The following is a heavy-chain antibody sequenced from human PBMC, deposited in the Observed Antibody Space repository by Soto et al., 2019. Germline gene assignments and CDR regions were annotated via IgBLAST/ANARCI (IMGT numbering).Heavy chain of an antibody. D-gene: IGHD6-19*01. J-gene: IGHJ6*02. CDR2: IYYSGST. Sequence: SETLSLTCTVSGGSISSYYWSWIRQPPGKGLEWIGYIYYSGSTNYNPSLKSRVTISVDTSKNQFSLKLSSVTAADTAVYYRAREDSSGWHYGMDVWGQGTTVTVSS. CDR1: GGSISSYY. V-gene: IGHV4-59*01. CDR3: AREDSSGWHYGMDV.